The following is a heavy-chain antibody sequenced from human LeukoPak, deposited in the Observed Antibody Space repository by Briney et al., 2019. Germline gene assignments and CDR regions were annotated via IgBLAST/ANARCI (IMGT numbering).Heavy chain of an antibody. CDR2: ISYDGSNK. Sequence: GGSLRLSCAASGFTFSSYAMHWVRQAPGKGLEWVAVISYDGSNKYYADSVKGRFTISRDNSKNTLYLQMNSLRAEDTAVYYCASGSYYPGRFDYWGQGTLVTVSS. CDR3: ASGSYYPGRFDY. D-gene: IGHD1-26*01. V-gene: IGHV3-30*04. CDR1: GFTFSSYA. J-gene: IGHJ4*02.